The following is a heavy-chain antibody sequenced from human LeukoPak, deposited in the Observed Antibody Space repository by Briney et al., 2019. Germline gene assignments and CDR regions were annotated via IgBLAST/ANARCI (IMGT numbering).Heavy chain of an antibody. J-gene: IGHJ4*02. CDR3: ALRYYYDSSGYYFPDY. CDR2: IYRDDDK. V-gene: IGHV2-5*02. D-gene: IGHD3-22*01. Sequence: SGPTLVKPTQTLTLTCTFSGFSLSTSGVGVGWIRQPPGKALEWLSLIYRDDDKRYSPSLKSRLTITKDTSKNQVVLTMTNMDPVDTATYYCALRYYYDSSGYYFPDYWGQGTLVTVSS. CDR1: GFSLSTSGVG.